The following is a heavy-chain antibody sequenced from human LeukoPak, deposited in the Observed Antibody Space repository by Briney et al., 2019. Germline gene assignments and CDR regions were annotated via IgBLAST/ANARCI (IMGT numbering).Heavy chain of an antibody. Sequence: PSETLSLTCTVSGGSISSYYWSWIRQPPGKGLEWIGYIYYSGSTNYNPSLKSRVTISVDTSKNQFSLKLSSVTAADTAVYYCAGFLSGSYYGFDYWGQGTLVTVSS. V-gene: IGHV4-59*01. CDR1: GGSISSYY. CDR2: IYYSGST. D-gene: IGHD1-26*01. CDR3: AGFLSGSYYGFDY. J-gene: IGHJ4*02.